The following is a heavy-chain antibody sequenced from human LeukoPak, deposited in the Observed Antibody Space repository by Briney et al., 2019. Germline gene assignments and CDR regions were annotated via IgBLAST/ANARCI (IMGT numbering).Heavy chain of an antibody. CDR1: AFIFSGHC. Sequence: GGSLRLSCEGSAFIFSGHCMNWVRQAPGKGLEWVSCISSSSSYIYYADSVKGRFTISRDNAKNSLYLQMNSLRAEDTAVYYCARVPGDVWGQGTTVTVSS. V-gene: IGHV3-21*01. J-gene: IGHJ6*02. CDR2: ISSSSSYI. CDR3: ARVPGDV. D-gene: IGHD1-1*01.